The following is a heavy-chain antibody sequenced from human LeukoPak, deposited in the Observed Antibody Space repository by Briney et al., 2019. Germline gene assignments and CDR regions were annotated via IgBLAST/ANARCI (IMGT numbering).Heavy chain of an antibody. CDR2: MFYSGST. V-gene: IGHV4-39*01. CDR1: GGSIYTSTY. J-gene: IGHJ4*02. Sequence: SETLSLTCTVSGGSIYTSTYWGWIRQPPGKGLEWIGSMFYSGSTFYNPSLKSRVTISVDTSKNQFSLNLSSVTAADTAVYYCARLPQGYCSGGSCDYWGQGTLVTVSS. D-gene: IGHD2-15*01. CDR3: ARLPQGYCSGGSCDY.